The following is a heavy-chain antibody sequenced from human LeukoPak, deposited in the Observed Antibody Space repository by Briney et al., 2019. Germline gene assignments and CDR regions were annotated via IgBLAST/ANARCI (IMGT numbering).Heavy chain of an antibody. J-gene: IGHJ3*02. Sequence: GESLKISCKASGYNCTNYWIGWVRQMPGKGLEWIGIISPGDSDTRYSPSFQGQVTISADKSICTAYLQWSSLKASDTAMYYCARRTQVYYDSSGYSVEGGDIWGQGTMVTVSS. CDR2: ISPGDSDT. CDR1: GYNCTNYW. D-gene: IGHD3-22*01. V-gene: IGHV5-51*01. CDR3: ARRTQVYYDSSGYSVEGGDI.